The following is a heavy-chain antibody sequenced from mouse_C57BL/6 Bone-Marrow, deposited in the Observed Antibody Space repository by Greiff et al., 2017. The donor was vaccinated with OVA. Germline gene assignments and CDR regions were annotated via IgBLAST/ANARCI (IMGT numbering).Heavy chain of an antibody. CDR1: GYTFTSYW. J-gene: IGHJ1*03. D-gene: IGHD4-1*02. CDR3: ARIQLGHWYFYV. V-gene: IGHV1-64*01. Sequence: QVQLKQPGAELVKPGASVKLSCKASGYTFTSYWMHWVKQRPGQGLEWIGMIHPNSGSTNYNEKFKRKATLTVDKTSSTAYMQLSSLTSEDSAVYYCARIQLGHWYFYVWGTGTTVTVSS. CDR2: IHPNSGST.